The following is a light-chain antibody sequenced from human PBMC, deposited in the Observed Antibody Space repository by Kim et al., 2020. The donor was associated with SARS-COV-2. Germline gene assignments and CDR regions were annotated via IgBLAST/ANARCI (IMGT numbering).Light chain of an antibody. CDR2: GAS. Sequence: EIVLTLSPGTLSLSPGERATLSCRASQTVSSTSLAWYQQKPGQAPRLLIYGASSRATEFPDRFSGSGSGTDFTLTISRLEPEDFAVYYCQQYGGSPITFGQGTRLEIK. V-gene: IGKV3-20*01. CDR1: QTVSSTS. CDR3: QQYGGSPIT. J-gene: IGKJ5*01.